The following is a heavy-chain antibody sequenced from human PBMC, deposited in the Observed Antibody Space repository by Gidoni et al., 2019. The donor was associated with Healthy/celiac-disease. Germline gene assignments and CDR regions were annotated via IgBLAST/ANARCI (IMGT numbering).Heavy chain of an antibody. V-gene: IGHV3-23*04. Sequence: EVQLVESGGGLVQPGGSLRPSCAASGFTFSSYAMRWVRQAPGKGLEWVSDISGSGGSTYYADSVKGRFTISRDNSKNTLYLQMNSLRAEDTAVYYCAKYYYDSSGYYYVPAVDYYYYGMDVWGQGTTVTVSS. D-gene: IGHD3-22*01. J-gene: IGHJ6*02. CDR3: AKYYYDSSGYYYVPAVDYYYYGMDV. CDR2: ISGSGGST. CDR1: GFTFSSYA.